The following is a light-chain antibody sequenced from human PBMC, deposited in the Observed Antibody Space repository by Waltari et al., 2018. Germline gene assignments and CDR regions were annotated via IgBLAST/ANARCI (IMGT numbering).Light chain of an antibody. J-gene: IGKJ2*01. CDR3: QQLNSYPPYT. CDR2: AAS. Sequence: DIQLTQSPSFLSASVGDRVTITCRANQGISSYLAWYQQQPGEAPKLLIYAASTLQSGVPSRFSGSGSGTEFTLTISSLQPEDFATYYCQQLNSYPPYTFGQGTKLEIK. V-gene: IGKV1-9*01. CDR1: QGISSY.